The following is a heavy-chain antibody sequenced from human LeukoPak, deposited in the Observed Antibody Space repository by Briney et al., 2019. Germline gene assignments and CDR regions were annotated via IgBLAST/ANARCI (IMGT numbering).Heavy chain of an antibody. CDR1: GFTLSTKY. J-gene: IGHJ4*02. CDR3: AATAMDPYYFDY. CDR2: IYSDGST. Sequence: GGSLRLSCAASGFTLSTKYINWVRQAPGKGLEWVSVIYSDGSTHSADSVKGRFTISSDNSRNTVFLQMNSLRAEDTAVYYCAATAMDPYYFDYWGQGTLVTVSS. V-gene: IGHV3-66*01. D-gene: IGHD5-18*01.